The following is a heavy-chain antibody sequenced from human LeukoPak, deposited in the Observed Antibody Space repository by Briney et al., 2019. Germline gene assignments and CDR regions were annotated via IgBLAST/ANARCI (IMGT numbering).Heavy chain of an antibody. CDR3: ARDATMVPLYYYYYMDV. CDR1: GFTFRNYN. CDR2: INSSSGYI. Sequence: GGSLRLSCAASGFTFRNYNMNWVRQAPGRGLEWVSSINSSSGYIYYADSVKGRFTISRDNAKNSLYLQMNSLRAEDTAVYYCARDATMVPLYYYYYMDVWGKGTTVTVSS. J-gene: IGHJ6*03. D-gene: IGHD3-10*01. V-gene: IGHV3-21*01.